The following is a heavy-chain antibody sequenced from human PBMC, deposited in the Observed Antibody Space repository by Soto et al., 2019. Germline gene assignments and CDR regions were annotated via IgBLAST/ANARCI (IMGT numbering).Heavy chain of an antibody. CDR3: ARRGGSSSGYYYYAMDV. V-gene: IGHV4-31*03. J-gene: IGHJ6*02. CDR1: SDSMNSGGYY. D-gene: IGHD6-6*01. CDR2: IYSNGDT. Sequence: SETLSLTCSVSSDSMNSGGYYWSWIRQHPGKGLEWIGYIYSNGDTYYNPSLKSRVTISVDTSKNQFSLNLASVTAADTAVYYCARRGGSSSGYYYYAMDVWGQGTTVTVSS.